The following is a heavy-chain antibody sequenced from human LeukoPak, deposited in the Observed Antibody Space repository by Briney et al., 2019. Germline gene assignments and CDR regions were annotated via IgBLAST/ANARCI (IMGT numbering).Heavy chain of an antibody. CDR2: SYYSGST. Sequence: SETLSLTCTVSGGSISSRTYYWGWIRQPPGKGLEWIGSSYYSGSTYYNPSLKSRVTISVDTSKNQFSLKLRSVTAADTAVYYCARLADCSSTRCHDYWGQGTLVAVSS. V-gene: IGHV4-39*01. J-gene: IGHJ4*02. CDR3: ARLADCSSTRCHDY. D-gene: IGHD2-2*01. CDR1: GGSISSRTYY.